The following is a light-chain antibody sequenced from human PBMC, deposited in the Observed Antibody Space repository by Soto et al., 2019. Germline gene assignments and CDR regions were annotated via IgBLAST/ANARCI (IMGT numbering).Light chain of an antibody. J-gene: IGKJ4*01. Sequence: EIVMTQSPATLSVSPGERATLSCRASQSVSSNLARYQQKPGQAPRLLIYGASTRATGIPARFSGSGSGTEFTLTISSLQSEDFAVDYCQQYNNWPPLTFGGGTKVEIK. V-gene: IGKV3-15*01. CDR2: GAS. CDR1: QSVSSN. CDR3: QQYNNWPPLT.